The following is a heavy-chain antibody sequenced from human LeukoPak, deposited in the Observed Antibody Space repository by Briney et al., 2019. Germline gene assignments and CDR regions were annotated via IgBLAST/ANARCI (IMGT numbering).Heavy chain of an antibody. CDR1: GGSISSSSYY. CDR2: IYYSGST. J-gene: IGHJ4*02. Sequence: SETLSLTCTVSGGSISSSSYYWGWIRQPPGKGLEWIGSIYYSGSTYYNPSLKSRVTISVDTSKNQFSLKLSSVTAADTAVYYCARDCSSTSCYNWGQGTLVTVSS. V-gene: IGHV4-39*07. D-gene: IGHD2-2*01. CDR3: ARDCSSTSCYN.